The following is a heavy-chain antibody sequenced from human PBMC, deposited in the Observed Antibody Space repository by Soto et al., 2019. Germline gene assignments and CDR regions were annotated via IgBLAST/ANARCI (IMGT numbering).Heavy chain of an antibody. CDR1: GFTFSNAW. CDR2: IKSKTDGGTT. Sequence: PGGYLRLSCAASGFTFSNAWMNWVRQAPGKGLEWVGRIKSKTDGGTTDYAAPVKGRFTISRDDSKNTLYLQMNSLKTEDTAVYYCTTAFIAVAGNGDFDYWGQGTLVTVS. V-gene: IGHV3-15*07. CDR3: TTAFIAVAGNGDFDY. D-gene: IGHD6-19*01. J-gene: IGHJ4*02.